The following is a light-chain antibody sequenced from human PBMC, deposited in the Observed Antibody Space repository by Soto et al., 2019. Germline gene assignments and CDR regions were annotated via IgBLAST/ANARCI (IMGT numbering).Light chain of an antibody. CDR1: QSVSSN. J-gene: IGKJ4*01. V-gene: IGKV3-15*01. CDR2: GAS. Sequence: EIVMTQSPATLCVSPGERATLSCRASQSVSSNLAWYQQKPGQAPRLLIYGASTRATGIAAGFSGSGSGTEFTLTISSLQSEDFAVYYCQQYNNWPPLTFGGGTKVEIK. CDR3: QQYNNWPPLT.